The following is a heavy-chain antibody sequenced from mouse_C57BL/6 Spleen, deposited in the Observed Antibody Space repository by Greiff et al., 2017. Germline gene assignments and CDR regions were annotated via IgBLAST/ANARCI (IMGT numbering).Heavy chain of an antibody. CDR2: IYPGDGDT. V-gene: IGHV1-80*01. CDR3: ARIYYYAMDY. Sequence: VQLVESGAELVKPGASVKISCKASGYAFSSYWMNWVKQRPGKGLEWIGQIYPGDGDTNYNGKFKGKATLTADKSSSTAYMQLSSLTSEDSAVYFCARIYYYAMDYWGQGTSVTVSS. CDR1: GYAFSSYW. J-gene: IGHJ4*01.